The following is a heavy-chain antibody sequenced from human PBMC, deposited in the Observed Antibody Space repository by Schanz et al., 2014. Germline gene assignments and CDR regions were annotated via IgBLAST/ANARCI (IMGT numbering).Heavy chain of an antibody. CDR3: ARPALWFGDNCFDP. V-gene: IGHV3-74*02. CDR1: GFTFSSYA. D-gene: IGHD3-10*01. J-gene: IGHJ5*02. CDR2: IKSDGSST. Sequence: EVQLLESGGGLVQPGGSLRLSCAASGFTFSSYAMGWVRQARGKGPVWVSRIKSDGSSTSYADSVKGRFTISRDNAKNTLYLQMNSLRAEDTAVYYCARPALWFGDNCFDPWGQGTLVTVSS.